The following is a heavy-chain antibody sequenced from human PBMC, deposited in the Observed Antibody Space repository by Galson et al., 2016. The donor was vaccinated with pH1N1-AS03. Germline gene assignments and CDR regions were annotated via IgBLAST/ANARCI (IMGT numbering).Heavy chain of an antibody. CDR3: ARDRLAAAFSFNY. V-gene: IGHV4-61*01. Sequence: SETLSLTCTVSGGSISRTSYYWGWIRQPPGKGLEWIGYIYYSGSTNYNPSLKSRVTISVDTSKNQFSLKLSSVTAADTAVYYCARDRLAAAFSFNYWGQGILVTVSS. J-gene: IGHJ4*02. D-gene: IGHD6-13*01. CDR1: GGSISRTSYY. CDR2: IYYSGST.